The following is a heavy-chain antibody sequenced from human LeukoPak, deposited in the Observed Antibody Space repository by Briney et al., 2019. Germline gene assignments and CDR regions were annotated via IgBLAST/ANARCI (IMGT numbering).Heavy chain of an antibody. Sequence: PGGSLRLSCAASGFTFSSYAMSWVRQAPGKGLEWVSAISGSGGSTYYADPVKGRFTISRDISKNTLYLQMNSLRADDTAVYYCAKTMGSGSWSGHFYFDYWGQGTLVTASS. D-gene: IGHD6-19*01. CDR2: ISGSGGST. CDR3: AKTMGSGSWSGHFYFDY. J-gene: IGHJ4*02. V-gene: IGHV3-23*01. CDR1: GFTFSSYA.